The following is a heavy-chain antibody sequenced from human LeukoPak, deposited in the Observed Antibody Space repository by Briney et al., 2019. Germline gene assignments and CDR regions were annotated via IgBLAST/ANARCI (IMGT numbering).Heavy chain of an antibody. D-gene: IGHD6-19*01. V-gene: IGHV4-59*01. CDR3: ARDQAGPYSSGWHYFDY. J-gene: IGHJ4*02. Sequence: SETLSLTCPVSGGSISSYYWSWIRQPPGKGLEWIGYIYYSGSTNYNPSLKSRVTISVDTSKNQCSLKLSSVTAADTAVYYCARDQAGPYSSGWHYFDYWGQGTLVTVSS. CDR2: IYYSGST. CDR1: GGSISSYY.